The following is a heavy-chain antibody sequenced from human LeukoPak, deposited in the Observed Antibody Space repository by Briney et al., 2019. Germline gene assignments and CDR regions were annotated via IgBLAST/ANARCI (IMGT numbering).Heavy chain of an antibody. D-gene: IGHD3-22*01. J-gene: IGHJ3*02. CDR3: ARPYGSSGSNSGAFDI. V-gene: IGHV3-20*04. Sequence: PGGSLRLSCAASGFTFDDYGMSWVRQAPGKGLEWVSGINWNGGSTGYADSVKGRFTISRDNAKNSLYLQMNSLRAEDTALYYCARPYGSSGSNSGAFDIWGQGTMVTVSS. CDR2: INWNGGST. CDR1: GFTFDDYG.